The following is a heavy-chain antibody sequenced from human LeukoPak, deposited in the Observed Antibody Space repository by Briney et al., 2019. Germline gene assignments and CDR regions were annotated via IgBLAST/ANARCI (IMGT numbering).Heavy chain of an antibody. V-gene: IGHV4-31*03. CDR2: IYYSGST. D-gene: IGHD2-15*01. J-gene: IGHJ5*02. CDR1: GGSISSGGYY. CDR3: ARTGGVPPTTPGAYWFDP. Sequence: SETLSLTCTVSGGSISSGGYYWGWLRQHPGKGLEWLGYIYYSGSTYYNPSLKSRVTISVDTSKNQFSLKLSSVTAAHTAVYYCARTGGVPPTTPGAYWFDPWGQGTLVTVSS.